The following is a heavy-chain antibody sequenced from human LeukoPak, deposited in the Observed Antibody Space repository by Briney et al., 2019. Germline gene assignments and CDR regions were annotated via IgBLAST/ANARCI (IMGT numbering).Heavy chain of an antibody. Sequence: GGSLRLSCAASGCTFSGYSMNWVRQAPGKGLEWVSSISSSSSYIYYADSVKGRFTISRDNAKNSLYLQMNSLRAEDTAVYYCARDGGPIVPAAPSFDYWGQGTLVTVSS. J-gene: IGHJ4*02. CDR1: GCTFSGYS. V-gene: IGHV3-21*01. CDR3: ARDGGPIVPAAPSFDY. D-gene: IGHD2-2*01. CDR2: ISSSSSYI.